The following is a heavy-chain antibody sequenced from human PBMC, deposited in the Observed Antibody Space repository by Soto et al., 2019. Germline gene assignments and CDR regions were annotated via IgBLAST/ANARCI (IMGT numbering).Heavy chain of an antibody. Sequence: QVQLQESGPGLVKPSETLSLTCTVSGGSVSSGSYYWSWIRQPPGKGLEWIGYIYYSGSTNYNPSLTSRVTISVDTSKNQFSLKLSSVTAADTAVYYCARSVVAATRRGWYFDLWGRGTLVTVSS. V-gene: IGHV4-61*01. CDR1: GGSVSSGSYY. J-gene: IGHJ2*01. CDR3: ARSVVAATRRGWYFDL. D-gene: IGHD2-15*01. CDR2: IYYSGST.